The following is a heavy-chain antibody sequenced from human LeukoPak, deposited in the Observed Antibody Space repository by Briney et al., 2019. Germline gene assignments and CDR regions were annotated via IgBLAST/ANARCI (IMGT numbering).Heavy chain of an antibody. D-gene: IGHD3-3*01. CDR1: GFTFSSYS. CDR3: ARTYYDFWSGYYYYYMDV. J-gene: IGHJ6*03. CDR2: ISRSSNYI. V-gene: IGHV3-21*01. Sequence: GGSLRLSCAASGFTFSSYSMNWVRQAPGKGLEWVSSISRSSNYIYYADSVKGRFTISRDNAKNSLYLQINSLRAEDTSVYYCARTYYDFWSGYYYYYMDVWGKGTTVTVSS.